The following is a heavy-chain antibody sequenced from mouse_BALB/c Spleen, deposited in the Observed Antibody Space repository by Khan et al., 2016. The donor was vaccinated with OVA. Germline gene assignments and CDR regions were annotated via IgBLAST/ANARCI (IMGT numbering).Heavy chain of an antibody. V-gene: IGHV14-3*02. D-gene: IGHD2-1*01. CDR2: IDPANGNT. CDR3: ASRGNYYYAMDY. Sequence: VQLKESGAELVKPGASVKLSCTASGFNIKDTYMHWVKQRPEQGLEWIGRIDPANGNTKYDPKFQGKATITADTSSNTDYLQLSSLKSEDAAVYYCASRGNYYYAMDYWGQGTSVTVSS. J-gene: IGHJ4*01. CDR1: GFNIKDTY.